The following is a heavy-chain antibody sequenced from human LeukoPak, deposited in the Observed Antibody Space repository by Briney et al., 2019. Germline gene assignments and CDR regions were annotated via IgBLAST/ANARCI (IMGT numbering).Heavy chain of an antibody. D-gene: IGHD1-26*01. CDR2: ISSSSSYI. J-gene: IGHJ6*02. Sequence: PEGSLRLSCAASGFTFSSYSMNWVRQAPGKGLEWVSSISSSSSYIYYADSVKGRFTISRDNAKNSLYLQMNSLRAEDTAVYYCAREENSGSYYAYYYYGMDVWGQGTTVTVSS. V-gene: IGHV3-21*01. CDR3: AREENSGSYYAYYYYGMDV. CDR1: GFTFSSYS.